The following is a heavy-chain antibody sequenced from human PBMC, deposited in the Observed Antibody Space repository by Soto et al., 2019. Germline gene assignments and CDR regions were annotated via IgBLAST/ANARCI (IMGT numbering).Heavy chain of an antibody. Sequence: SVKVSCKASGGTFSSYAISWVRQAPGQGLEWMGGIIPIFGTANYAQKFQGRVTITADESTSTAYMELSSLRSEDTAVYYCARRALVVVTASVYYYYGMDVWGQGTTVTVSS. CDR1: GGTFSSYA. CDR3: ARRALVVVTASVYYYYGMDV. D-gene: IGHD2-21*02. J-gene: IGHJ6*02. V-gene: IGHV1-69*13. CDR2: IIPIFGTA.